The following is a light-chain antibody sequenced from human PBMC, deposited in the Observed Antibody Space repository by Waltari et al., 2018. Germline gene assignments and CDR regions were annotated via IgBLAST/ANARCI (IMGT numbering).Light chain of an antibody. V-gene: IGKV3-20*01. CDR3: QQHGSSPYT. Sequence: EVVLTQSPGTLSLSPGERAALSCRASQSVSRNYLAWYQQKPGQAPRLLISVASSRATGIPDRFSGSGSGTDFTLTINRLEPEDFAVYYCQQHGSSPYTFGQGTKLEIK. J-gene: IGKJ2*01. CDR2: VAS. CDR1: QSVSRNY.